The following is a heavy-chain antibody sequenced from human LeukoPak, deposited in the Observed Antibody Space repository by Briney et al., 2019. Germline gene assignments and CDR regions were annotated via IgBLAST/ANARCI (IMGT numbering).Heavy chain of an antibody. J-gene: IGHJ4*02. V-gene: IGHV3-30-3*01. CDR1: GFTFSSYA. CDR3: ARDGYCGGGCYLFDY. CDR2: ISYDGSNK. Sequence: GGSLRLSCAASGFTFSSYAMHWVGQAPGRGREGGAVISYDGSNKYYADSVKGRFTISRDNSKNTLYLQMNSLRAEDTAVYYCARDGYCGGGCYLFDYWGQGTLVTVSS. D-gene: IGHD2-21*02.